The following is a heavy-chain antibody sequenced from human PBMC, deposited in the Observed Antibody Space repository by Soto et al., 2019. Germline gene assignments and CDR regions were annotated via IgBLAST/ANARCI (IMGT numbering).Heavy chain of an antibody. V-gene: IGHV4-59*01. CDR3: ARTYDGSGPNSGGYGFDI. CDR2: IYYSGST. CDR1: VGSISSYY. Sequence: SETLSLTCSVSVGSISSYYWSWIRQPPGKGLEWIAYIYYSGSTSYNPSLKSRVSISLDTSKNQFSLKLSSVTAADTAVYYCARTYDGSGPNSGGYGFDIWGQGTMVT. J-gene: IGHJ3*02. D-gene: IGHD3-22*01.